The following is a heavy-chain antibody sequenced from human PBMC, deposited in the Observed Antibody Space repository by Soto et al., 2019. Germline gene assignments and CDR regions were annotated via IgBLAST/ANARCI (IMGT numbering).Heavy chain of an antibody. D-gene: IGHD3-3*01. J-gene: IGHJ6*02. CDR2: INPNSGGT. CDR3: ARGPENYYDFWSGYYPPYYGMDV. Sequence: ASVKVSCKASGYTFTGYYMHWVRQAPGQGLEWMGWINPNSGGTNYAQKFQGWVTMTRDTSISTAYMELSRLRSDDTAVYYCARGPENYYDFWSGYYPPYYGMDVWGQGTTVTVSS. V-gene: IGHV1-2*04. CDR1: GYTFTGYY.